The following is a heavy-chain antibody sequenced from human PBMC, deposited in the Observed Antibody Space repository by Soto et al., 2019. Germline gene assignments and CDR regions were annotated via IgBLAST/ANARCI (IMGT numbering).Heavy chain of an antibody. CDR1: GFTFSSYG. J-gene: IGHJ4*02. V-gene: IGHV3-30*18. CDR3: AKDLAAYGDYIY. D-gene: IGHD4-17*01. Sequence: ESGGGVVQPGRSLRLSCAASGFTFSSYGMHWVRQAPGKGLEWVAVISYDGSNKYYADSVKGRFTISRDNSKNTLYLQMNSLRAEDTAVYYCAKDLAAYGDYIYWGQGTLVTVSS. CDR2: ISYDGSNK.